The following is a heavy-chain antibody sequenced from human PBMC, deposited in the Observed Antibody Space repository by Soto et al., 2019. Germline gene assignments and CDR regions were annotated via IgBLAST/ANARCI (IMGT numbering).Heavy chain of an antibody. CDR1: GFTFSSYA. Sequence: EVQLLESGGGLVQPGGSLRLSCADSGFTFSSYAMSWVRQAPGKGLEWVSAISGSGGSTYYADSVKGRSTISRDNSKNTLYLQMNSLRAEDTAVYYCAKEIRGSYCSGGSCYIPDDFDIWGQGTMVTVAS. V-gene: IGHV3-23*01. J-gene: IGHJ3*02. CDR3: AKEIRGSYCSGGSCYIPDDFDI. CDR2: ISGSGGST. D-gene: IGHD2-15*01.